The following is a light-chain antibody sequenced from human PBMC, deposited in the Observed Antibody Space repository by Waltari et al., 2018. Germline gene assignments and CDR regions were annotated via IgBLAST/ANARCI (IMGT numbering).Light chain of an antibody. V-gene: IGKV4-1*01. CDR3: QQYYSTPLT. Sequence: DIVMTQSPDSLAVSLGERATIDCKSSQSVLSSSNNKNYLAWYQQKPRQPPNLLLSWASTRESGVPDRFSGSGSGTDFTLTISSLQAEDVAVYYCQQYYSTPLTFGGGTKVEIK. CDR1: QSVLSSSNNKNY. J-gene: IGKJ4*01. CDR2: WAS.